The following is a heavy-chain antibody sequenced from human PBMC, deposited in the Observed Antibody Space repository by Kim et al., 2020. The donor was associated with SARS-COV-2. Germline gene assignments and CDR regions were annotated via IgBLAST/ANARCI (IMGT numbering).Heavy chain of an antibody. CDR2: ISYDGSNK. CDR3: ARDTNGDYYYGMDV. Sequence: GGSLRLSCAASGFTFSSYGMHWVRQAPGKGLEWVAVISYDGSNKYYADSVKGRFTISRDNSKNTLYLQMNSLRAEDTAVYYCARDTNGDYYYGMDVWGQGTTVTVSS. CDR1: GFTFSSYG. V-gene: IGHV3-33*05. J-gene: IGHJ6*02. D-gene: IGHD2-8*01.